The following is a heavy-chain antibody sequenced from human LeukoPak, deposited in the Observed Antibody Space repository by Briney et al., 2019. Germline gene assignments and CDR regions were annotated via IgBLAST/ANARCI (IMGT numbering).Heavy chain of an antibody. CDR3: GRHVQAPSFDP. J-gene: IGHJ5*02. D-gene: IGHD1-1*01. V-gene: IGHV4-39*01. CDR1: GGSTTINGYY. Sequence: SETLSLTCTVSGGSTTINGYYWALIRQPPGKGLEWIGSIYYNGNTYYNPSLKSRVTISADTSTNHFSLKLTSVTAADTAVYYCGRHVQAPSFDPWGQGTLVTVSS. CDR2: IYYNGNT.